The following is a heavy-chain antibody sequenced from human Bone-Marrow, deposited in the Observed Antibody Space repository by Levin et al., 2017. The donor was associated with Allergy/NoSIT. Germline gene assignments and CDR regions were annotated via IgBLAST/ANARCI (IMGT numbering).Heavy chain of an antibody. V-gene: IGHV3-11*05. CDR2: ISSSSSYT. J-gene: IGHJ2*01. Sequence: GGSLRLSCAASGFTFSDYYMSWIRQAPGKGLEWVSYISSSSSYTNYADSVKGRFTISRDNAKNSLYLQMNSLRAEDTAVYYCARVSGTGYSYGKDRYFDLWGRGTLVTVSS. CDR3: ARVSGTGYSYGKDRYFDL. D-gene: IGHD5-18*01. CDR1: GFTFSDYY.